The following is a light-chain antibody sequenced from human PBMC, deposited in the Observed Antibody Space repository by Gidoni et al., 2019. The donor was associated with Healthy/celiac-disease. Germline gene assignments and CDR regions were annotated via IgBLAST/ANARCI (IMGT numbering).Light chain of an antibody. CDR2: WAS. V-gene: IGKV4-1*01. J-gene: IGKJ2*01. Sequence: DIVMTQSPASLAVSLGERATSNCKSSQSVLYSSNNKNYLAWYQQKPGQPPKLLIYWASTRESGVPDRFSGSGSGTDFTLTISSLQAEDVAVYYCQQYYSTPRYTFGQGTKLEIK. CDR3: QQYYSTPRYT. CDR1: QSVLYSSNNKNY.